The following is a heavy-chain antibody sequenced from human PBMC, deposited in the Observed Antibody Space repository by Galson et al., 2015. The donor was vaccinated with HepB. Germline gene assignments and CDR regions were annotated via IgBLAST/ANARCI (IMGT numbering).Heavy chain of an antibody. Sequence: SLRLSCAASGFTVSSNYMSWVRQAPGKGLEWVSVIYSGGSAYYADSVKGRFTISRDNSKNTLYLQMNSLRAEDTAVYYCARDRGEYYFDYWGQGTLVTVSS. CDR1: GFTVSSNY. V-gene: IGHV3-66*01. J-gene: IGHJ4*02. CDR3: ARDRGEYYFDY. CDR2: IYSGGSA.